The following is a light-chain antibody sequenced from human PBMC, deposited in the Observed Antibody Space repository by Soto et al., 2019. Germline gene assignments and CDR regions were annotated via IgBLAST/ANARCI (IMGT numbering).Light chain of an antibody. V-gene: IGKV3-11*01. J-gene: IGKJ5*01. Sequence: EVVLTHYPATLAFSPLEIXTLXQTTSRSVSIYLAWYQQKPGQAPRLLIYDATNRAPGTPARFGGSGSGTDFTLTISSLEPEDFAVYYCQQRNNWPRSITFGQGTRLEIK. CDR1: RSVSIY. CDR3: QQRNNWPRSIT. CDR2: DAT.